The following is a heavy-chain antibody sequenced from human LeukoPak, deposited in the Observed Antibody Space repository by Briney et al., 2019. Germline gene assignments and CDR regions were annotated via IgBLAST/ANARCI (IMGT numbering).Heavy chain of an antibody. D-gene: IGHD3-22*01. CDR2: IIPIFGTA. CDR1: GGTFSSYA. J-gene: IGHJ1*01. CDR3: AGGDYYDSSGYLLPHGSEYFQH. Sequence: GASVKVSCKASGGTFSSYAISWVRQAPGQGLEWMGGIIPIFGTANYAQKFQGRVTITADKSTSTAYMELSSLRSEDTAVYYCAGGDYYDSSGYLLPHGSEYFQHWGQGTLVTVSS. V-gene: IGHV1-69*06.